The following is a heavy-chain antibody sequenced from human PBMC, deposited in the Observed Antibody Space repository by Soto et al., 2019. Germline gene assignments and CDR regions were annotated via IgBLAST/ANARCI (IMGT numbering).Heavy chain of an antibody. CDR1: GFTFNTYA. CDR2: LSGRRGST. CDR3: AKVKHVVVVTGIPYYFDY. V-gene: IGHV3-23*01. D-gene: IGHD2-21*02. J-gene: IGHJ4*02. Sequence: EVQLLESGGGLVQPGGSLRLSCAASGFTFNTYAMAWVRQAPGRGLEWVSSLSGRRGSTSYPASVKGRFTISRDNSKNTLYLQMNSLRAEDTAVYYCAKVKHVVVVTGIPYYFDYWGQGTLVRVSS.